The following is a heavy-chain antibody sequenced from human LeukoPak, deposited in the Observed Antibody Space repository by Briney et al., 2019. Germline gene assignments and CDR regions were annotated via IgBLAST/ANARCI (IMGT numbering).Heavy chain of an antibody. D-gene: IGHD3-22*01. CDR3: ARFYYYDSSGYYPFDY. J-gene: IGHJ4*02. V-gene: IGHV1-2*02. Sequence: ASVKVSCKASGYTFTGYYMHWVRQAPGQGLEWMGWINPNSGGTNYAQKFQGRVTMTRDTSISTAYMELSRLRSDDTAVYYCARFYYYDSSGYYPFDYWGQGTLVTVSS. CDR1: GYTFTGYY. CDR2: INPNSGGT.